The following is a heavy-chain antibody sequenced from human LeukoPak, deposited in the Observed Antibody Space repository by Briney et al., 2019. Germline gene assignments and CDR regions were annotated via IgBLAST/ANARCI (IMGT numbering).Heavy chain of an antibody. CDR2: INPNSGGT. Sequence: ASVKVSCKASGYTFTGYYMHWVRQAPGQGLEWMGWINPNSGGTNYAQKFQGRVTMTRDTSISTAYMELSRLRSDDTAVYYCARDVPATFGVSGFDPWGQGTLVTVSS. V-gene: IGHV1-2*02. CDR3: ARDVPATFGVSGFDP. D-gene: IGHD3-3*01. J-gene: IGHJ5*02. CDR1: GYTFTGYY.